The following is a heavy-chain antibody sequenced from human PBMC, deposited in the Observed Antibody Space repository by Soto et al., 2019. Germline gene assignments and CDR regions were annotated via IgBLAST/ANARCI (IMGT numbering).Heavy chain of an antibody. CDR3: ARENDYSNYFYYYMDV. Sequence: PSETLSLTCAVYGGSFSGYYWSWIRQPPGKGLEWIGEINHSGSTNYNPSLKSRVTISVDTSKNQFSLKLSSVTAADTAVYYCARENDYSNYFYYYMDVWCKGTTVTVSS. J-gene: IGHJ6*03. CDR2: INHSGST. D-gene: IGHD4-4*01. CDR1: GGSFSGYY. V-gene: IGHV4-34*01.